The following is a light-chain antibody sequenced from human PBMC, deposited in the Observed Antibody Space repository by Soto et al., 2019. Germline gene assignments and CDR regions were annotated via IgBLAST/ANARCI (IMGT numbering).Light chain of an antibody. Sequence: EIVLTQSPGTLSLSPGERATLSCRASQSVPSNYLAWYQQKPGQAPRLLIYGASSRATGIPDRFSGSESGTDFTLTISRLEPEDFAVYYCQQYGVSPRTFGQGTKVEIK. CDR2: GAS. CDR3: QQYGVSPRT. V-gene: IGKV3-20*01. J-gene: IGKJ1*01. CDR1: QSVPSNY.